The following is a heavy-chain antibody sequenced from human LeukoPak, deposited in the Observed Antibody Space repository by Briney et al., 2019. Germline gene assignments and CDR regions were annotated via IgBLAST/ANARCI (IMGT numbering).Heavy chain of an antibody. Sequence: PSETLSLTCTVSGGSISSFHWSCIRQPPGKGLEWIGFIYYSGNTKYNPSLKGRVTISVDTSKNQFSLNLSSVTAADTAVYYCARHPYDSSGYPYYFDYWGQGTLVTVSS. CDR2: IYYSGNT. CDR1: GGSISSFH. CDR3: ARHPYDSSGYPYYFDY. V-gene: IGHV4-59*08. D-gene: IGHD3-22*01. J-gene: IGHJ4*02.